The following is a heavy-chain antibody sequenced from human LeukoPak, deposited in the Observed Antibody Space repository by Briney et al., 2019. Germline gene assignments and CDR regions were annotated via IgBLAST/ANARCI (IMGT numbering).Heavy chain of an antibody. V-gene: IGHV4-39*07. J-gene: IGHJ4*02. CDR1: GGSISSSSYY. Sequence: SETLSLTCTVSGGSISSSSYYWGWIRQPPGKGLEWIGSIYYSGSTYYNPSLKSRVTISVDTSKNQFSLKLSSVTAADTAVYYCACATYIYYGSGSPPFDYWGQGTLVTVSS. CDR3: ACATYIYYGSGSPPFDY. D-gene: IGHD3-10*01. CDR2: IYYSGST.